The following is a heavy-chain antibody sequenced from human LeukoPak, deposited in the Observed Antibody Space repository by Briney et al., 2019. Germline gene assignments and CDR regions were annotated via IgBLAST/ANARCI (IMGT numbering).Heavy chain of an antibody. CDR3: AKDDRIQTRRYSYNY. Sequence: GGSLRLSCAASGFTFSTYWMSWVRQAPGKGLEWVSVISGSGGSTSYADSVKGRFTISRDNSMNTLYLQINSLRAEDTAVYYCAKDDRIQTRRYSYNYWGQGTLVTVSS. CDR2: ISGSGGST. V-gene: IGHV3-23*01. CDR1: GFTFSTYW. J-gene: IGHJ4*02. D-gene: IGHD5-18*01.